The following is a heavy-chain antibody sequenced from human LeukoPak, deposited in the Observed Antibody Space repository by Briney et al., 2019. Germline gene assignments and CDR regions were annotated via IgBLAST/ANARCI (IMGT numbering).Heavy chain of an antibody. CDR1: GFSLTTSGVG. V-gene: IGHV2-5*02. CDR3: AHRRDSSGYQYRYWFAP. Sequence: GSGPTLVNPTQTLTLTCTFSGFSLTTSGVGVGWIRQPPGKALEWLALINWDDQKDYSPSLQSRLSITKDTSKNQVVLTMTNVDPVDTATYYCAHRRDSSGYQYRYWFAPWGQGTLVTVSS. J-gene: IGHJ5*02. D-gene: IGHD3-22*01. CDR2: INWDDQK.